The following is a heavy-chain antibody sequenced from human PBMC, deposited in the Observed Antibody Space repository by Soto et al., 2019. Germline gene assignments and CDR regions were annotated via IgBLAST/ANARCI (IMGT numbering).Heavy chain of an antibody. Sequence: GASVKVSCKASGYTFTSYAMHWVRQAPGQRLEWMGWINAGNGNTKYSQKFQGRVTITRDTSANTAYMELSSLRSEDTAVYYCARTYSSSWYMLSSWGQGTLVTVSS. CDR3: ARTYSSSWYMLSS. D-gene: IGHD6-13*01. J-gene: IGHJ4*02. V-gene: IGHV1-3*01. CDR1: GYTFTSYA. CDR2: INAGNGNT.